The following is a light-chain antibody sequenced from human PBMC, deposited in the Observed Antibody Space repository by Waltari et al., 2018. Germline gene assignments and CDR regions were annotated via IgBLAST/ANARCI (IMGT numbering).Light chain of an antibody. J-gene: IGKJ1*01. V-gene: IGKV3-20*01. Sequence: EIVLTQSPGTLSLSPGESATLSCRTSQSVTRALAWYQQKPGQAPRLLIYGASNRATGIPDRFSGSGSGTDFSLTISILEPEDFAVYYCQHYLRLPVTFGQGTKVEVK. CDR1: QSVTRA. CDR2: GAS. CDR3: QHYLRLPVT.